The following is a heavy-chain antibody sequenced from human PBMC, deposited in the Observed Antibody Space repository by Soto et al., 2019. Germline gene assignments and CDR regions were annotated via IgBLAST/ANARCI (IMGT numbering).Heavy chain of an antibody. D-gene: IGHD2-15*01. CDR2: ISYDGSNK. V-gene: IGHV3-30*18. J-gene: IGHJ6*02. CDR1: GFTFSSYG. Sequence: PGGSLRLSCAASGFTFSSYGMHWVRQAPGKGLEWVALISYDGSNKYYADSVMGRFTISRDNSKNTLYLQMSSLRAEDTAVYSCAKEHWPSGGNPQDVWGQGTTVTVSS. CDR3: AKEHWPSGGNPQDV.